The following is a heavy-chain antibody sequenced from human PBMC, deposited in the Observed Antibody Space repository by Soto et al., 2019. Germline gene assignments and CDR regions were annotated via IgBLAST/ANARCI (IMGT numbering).Heavy chain of an antibody. V-gene: IGHV3-74*01. CDR2: INSDGSIT. J-gene: IGHJ4*02. CDR3: AKNYYDSSGYYHSYFDY. CDR1: GFTFSSYW. D-gene: IGHD3-22*01. Sequence: GGSLRLSCAASGFTFSSYWMHWVRQVPEKGLVWVPRINSDGSITNYADAVKGRFTISRDNSKNTLYLQMNSLRAEDTAVYYCAKNYYDSSGYYHSYFDYWGQGTLVTVSS.